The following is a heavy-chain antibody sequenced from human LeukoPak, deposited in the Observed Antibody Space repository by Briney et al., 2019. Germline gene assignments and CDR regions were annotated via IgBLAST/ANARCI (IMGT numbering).Heavy chain of an antibody. D-gene: IGHD4-17*01. J-gene: IGHJ4*02. CDR3: AKDAAFYGDYSNFDY. CDR2: IRYDGSNK. Sequence: GSLRLSCAASGFPFSSYGMHWVRQAPGKGLEWVAFIRYDGSNKYYADSVRGRFTISRDNSKNTLYLQMNSLRAEDTAVYYCAKDAAFYGDYSNFDYWGQGTLVTVSS. CDR1: GFPFSSYG. V-gene: IGHV3-30*02.